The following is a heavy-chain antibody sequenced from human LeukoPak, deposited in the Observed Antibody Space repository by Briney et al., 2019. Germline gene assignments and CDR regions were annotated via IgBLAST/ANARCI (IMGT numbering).Heavy chain of an antibody. J-gene: IGHJ4*02. Sequence: ASVKVSCKASGYTFTGYYMHWVRQAPGQGLEWMGWINPNSGGTNYAQKFQGRVTMTRDTSISTAYMELSRLRSDDTAVYYCARADYYDSSVDYWDQGTLVTVSS. D-gene: IGHD3-22*01. CDR1: GYTFTGYY. CDR2: INPNSGGT. CDR3: ARADYYDSSVDY. V-gene: IGHV1-2*02.